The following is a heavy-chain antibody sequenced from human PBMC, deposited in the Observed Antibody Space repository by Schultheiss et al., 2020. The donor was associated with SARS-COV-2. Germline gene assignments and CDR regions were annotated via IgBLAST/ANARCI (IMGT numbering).Heavy chain of an antibody. CDR2: ISYDGSDK. D-gene: IGHD3-10*01. CDR3: ARDSGPPRYYGMDV. V-gene: IGHV3-30*19. J-gene: IGHJ6*02. CDR1: GFTFSSYG. Sequence: GGSLRLSCAASGFTFSSYGMHWVRQAPGKGLEWVAVISYDGSDKYYADSVKGRFTISRDNSKNTLYLQMNSLRAEDTAVYYCARDSGPPRYYGMDVWGQGTTVTVSS.